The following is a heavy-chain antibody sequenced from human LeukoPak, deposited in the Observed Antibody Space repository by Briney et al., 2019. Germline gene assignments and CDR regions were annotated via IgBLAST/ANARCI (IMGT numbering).Heavy chain of an antibody. CDR2: IFPGDSDT. V-gene: IGHV5-51*01. Sequence: GESLKISCKGSGYTFTNYWIGWVRQMPGEGLEWMGIIFPGDSDTRYSPSFQGQVTISADKSITTAYLQWSSLEASDTAMYYCGRHQHSGSYGAFDIWGQGTMVTVSS. CDR1: GYTFTNYW. D-gene: IGHD1-26*01. CDR3: GRHQHSGSYGAFDI. J-gene: IGHJ3*02.